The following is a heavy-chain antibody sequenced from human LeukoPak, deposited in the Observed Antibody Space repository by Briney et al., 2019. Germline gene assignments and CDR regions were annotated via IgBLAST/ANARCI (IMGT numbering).Heavy chain of an antibody. CDR1: GFTFSSYS. D-gene: IGHD3-16*01. Sequence: GGSLRLSCAASGFTFSSYSMNWVRQAPGKGLEWVSSISSSSSYIYYADSVKGRFTISRDNSKNTLYLQMNSLRAEDTAVYYCAKDQIGATDDYYYYYYYMDVWGKGTTVTISS. V-gene: IGHV3-21*01. CDR3: AKDQIGATDDYYYYYYYMDV. CDR2: ISSSSSYI. J-gene: IGHJ6*03.